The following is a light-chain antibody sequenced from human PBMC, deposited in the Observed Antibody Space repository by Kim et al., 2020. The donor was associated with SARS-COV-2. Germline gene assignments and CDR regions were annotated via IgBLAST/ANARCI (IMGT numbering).Light chain of an antibody. V-gene: IGKV3-15*01. CDR1: QSVGSN. J-gene: IGKJ4*01. CDR3: QHYNNWPPPP. Sequence: SPGERVTRSCRASQSVGSNVAWYQQRPGQAPRLLIYRASTRATGIPARFSGTGSGTEFTLTISSLQSEDFAFYFCQHYNNWPPPPFGGGTKVDIK. CDR2: RAS.